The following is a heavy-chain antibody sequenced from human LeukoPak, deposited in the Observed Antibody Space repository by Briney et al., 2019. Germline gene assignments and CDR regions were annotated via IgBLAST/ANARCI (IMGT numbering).Heavy chain of an antibody. V-gene: IGHV1-18*01. D-gene: IGHD3-22*01. CDR1: GYTFTSYG. Sequence: ASVKVSCKASGYTFTSYGISWVRQAPGQGLEWMGWIIAYNGNTNYAQKIQGSVTMTTDTSTSTAYMELRSLRSDDTAVYYCAREGYYDSSGYNDVFDIWGQGTMVTVSS. CDR2: IIAYNGNT. J-gene: IGHJ3*02. CDR3: AREGYYDSSGYNDVFDI.